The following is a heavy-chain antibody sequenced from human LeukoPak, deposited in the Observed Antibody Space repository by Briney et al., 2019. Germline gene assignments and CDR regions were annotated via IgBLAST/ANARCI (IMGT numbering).Heavy chain of an antibody. CDR1: GYTFTCYD. Sequence: SSVTLSRTSSGYTFTCYDINLVRQATGQGLERMGGMNPNSSNTSYAQKFQGRVTMTRNTSISTAYMELSSLRSEDTAVYYCARMGSGRMDAFDIWGQGTMVTVSS. J-gene: IGHJ3*02. D-gene: IGHD6-19*01. CDR3: ARMGSGRMDAFDI. V-gene: IGHV1-8*01. CDR2: MNPNSSNT.